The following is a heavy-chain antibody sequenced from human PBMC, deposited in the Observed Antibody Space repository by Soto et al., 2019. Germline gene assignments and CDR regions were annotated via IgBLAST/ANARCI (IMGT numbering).Heavy chain of an antibody. CDR1: GGSISSYY. V-gene: IGHV4-59*08. D-gene: IGHD4-17*01. Sequence: QVQLQESGPGLVKPSETLSLTCTVSGGSISSYYWSWIRQPPGKGLEWSGYIYYSGNTNYNPSLKSRVTISVDTSKNQFSRKLSAVTAADTAVYYCARRYGDCFDFWGQGTLVTVSS. CDR2: IYYSGNT. J-gene: IGHJ4*02. CDR3: ARRYGDCFDF.